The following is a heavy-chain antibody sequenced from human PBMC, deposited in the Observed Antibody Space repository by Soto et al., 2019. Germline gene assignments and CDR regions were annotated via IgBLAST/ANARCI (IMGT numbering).Heavy chain of an antibody. V-gene: IGHV1-69*12. D-gene: IGHD3-3*01. Sequence: QVQLVQSGAEMKKPGSSVKVSCKASGGTFSSYAISWVRQAPGQGLEWMGVIIPFFGTTNYAQKFQGRVTITADESTSTAYMELSSLRSEDTAVYYCAISYYGFWSGYYMGREYNWFDPWGQGTLVTVSS. CDR3: AISYYGFWSGYYMGREYNWFDP. J-gene: IGHJ5*02. CDR1: GGTFSSYA. CDR2: IIPFFGTT.